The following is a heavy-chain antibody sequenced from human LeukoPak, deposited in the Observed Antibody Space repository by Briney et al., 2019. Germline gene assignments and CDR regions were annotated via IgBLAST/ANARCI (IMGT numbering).Heavy chain of an antibody. V-gene: IGHV3-23*01. CDR3: AKEEAAGTFRWIDP. CDR1: GFTFRSYA. D-gene: IGHD6-13*01. Sequence: PGGSLRLSCVTSGFTFRSYAISWARQTPGKGLEWVSAISVSDETYYADSVKGRFTIARDNSKNTLYLQMNSLRPEDTAIYYCAKEEAAGTFRWIDPWGQGTLVTVSS. CDR2: ISVSDET. J-gene: IGHJ5*02.